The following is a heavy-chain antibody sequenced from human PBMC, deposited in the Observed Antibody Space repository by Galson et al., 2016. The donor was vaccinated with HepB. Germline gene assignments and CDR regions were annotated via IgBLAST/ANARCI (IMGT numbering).Heavy chain of an antibody. CDR3: AHRPNGIEVAGVVEEWFDP. D-gene: IGHD6-13*01. J-gene: IGHJ5*02. V-gene: IGHV2-5*02. CDR1: GFSLTTSGVG. Sequence: PALVKPTQTLTLTCTFSGFSLTTSGVGLGWIRQPPGKALEWLALIYWDGDQRYSPSLESRLTISKDTSKNQVVLTLTNLDPADTGTYYCAHRPNGIEVAGVVEEWFDPCGQGTLVTVSS. CDR2: IYWDGDQ.